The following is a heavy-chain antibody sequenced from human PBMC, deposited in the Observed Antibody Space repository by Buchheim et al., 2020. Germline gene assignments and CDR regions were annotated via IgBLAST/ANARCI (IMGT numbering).Heavy chain of an antibody. CDR2: INHSGST. CDR3: ARGNYDSSGYYVEPFDY. Sequence: QVQLQQWGAGLLKPSETLSLTCAVYGGSFSGYYWSWIRQPPGKGLEWIGEINHSGSTNYNPSLKSRVTISVDTFKNQFSLKLSSVTAADTAVYYCARGNYDSSGYYVEPFDYWGQGTL. J-gene: IGHJ4*02. V-gene: IGHV4-34*01. D-gene: IGHD3-22*01. CDR1: GGSFSGYY.